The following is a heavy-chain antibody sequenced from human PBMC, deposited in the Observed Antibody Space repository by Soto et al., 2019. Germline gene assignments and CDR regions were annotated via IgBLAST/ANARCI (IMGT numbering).Heavy chain of an antibody. CDR1: GFSYSSYW. D-gene: IGHD3-10*01. CDR3: ARERHYDDMSDYQGY. CDR2: IKHDGSDK. V-gene: IGHV3-7*01. Sequence: GGSLRLSCAASGFSYSSYWMSWVRQAPGKGLEWVANIKHDGSDKDYVDSVKGRFTISRDNAQNSLYLQMNSLRVEDTAVYYCARERHYDDMSDYQGYWGQGTLVTVSS. J-gene: IGHJ4*02.